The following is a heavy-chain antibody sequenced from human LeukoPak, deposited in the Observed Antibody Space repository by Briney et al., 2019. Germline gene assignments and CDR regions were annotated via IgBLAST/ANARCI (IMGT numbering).Heavy chain of an antibody. CDR1: GASISSYY. CDR3: ARENPSGYYNRPIDY. V-gene: IGHV4-59*01. CDR2: IYYSGSI. D-gene: IGHD3-22*01. J-gene: IGHJ4*02. Sequence: PSETLSLTCTVSGASISSYYWSWIRQPPGKGLEWIGDIYYSGSIKYNPSLKSRVTMSVDTSKNQFSLKLSSVTAADTAIYYCARENPSGYYNRPIDYWGQGTLVTVST.